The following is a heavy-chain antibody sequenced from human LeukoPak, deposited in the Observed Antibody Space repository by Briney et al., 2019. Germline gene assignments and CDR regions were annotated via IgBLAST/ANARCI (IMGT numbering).Heavy chain of an antibody. V-gene: IGHV4-59*01. CDR2: IYYSGST. J-gene: IGHJ4*02. CDR1: GGSISSYY. D-gene: IGHD6-13*01. CDR3: AREVGGQLGY. Sequence: SETLSLTCTVSGGSISSYYWSWIRQPPGKGLEWIGYIYYSGSTNYNPSLKSRVTISVDTSKNQFSLKLSSVTAADTAVYYCAREVGGQLGYWGQGTLVTVSS.